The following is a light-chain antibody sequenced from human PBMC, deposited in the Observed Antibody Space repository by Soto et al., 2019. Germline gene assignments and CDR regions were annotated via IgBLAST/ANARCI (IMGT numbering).Light chain of an antibody. CDR2: EVT. V-gene: IGLV2-8*01. CDR1: SSDVGGYNY. J-gene: IGLJ3*02. Sequence: QSALTQPPSASGSPGQSVTIPCTGTSSDVGGYNYVSWYQHYAGKVPKLMIYEVTKRPSGVPDRFSGSKSGNTASLTVSGLQAEDEAEYYCSSYAGNILVFGGGTKLTV. CDR3: SSYAGNILV.